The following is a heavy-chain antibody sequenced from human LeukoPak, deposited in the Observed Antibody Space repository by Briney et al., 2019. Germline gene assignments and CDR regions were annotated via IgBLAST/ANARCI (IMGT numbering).Heavy chain of an antibody. J-gene: IGHJ6*03. CDR3: ASRSGYDHYYYYMDV. Sequence: ASVKVSCKASGGTFSSYASSWVRQAPGQGLEWMGGIIPIFGTANYAQKFQGRVTITADESTSTAYMELSSLRSEDTAVYYCASRSGYDHYYYYMDVWGKGTTVTVSS. V-gene: IGHV1-69*13. D-gene: IGHD5-12*01. CDR1: GGTFSSYA. CDR2: IIPIFGTA.